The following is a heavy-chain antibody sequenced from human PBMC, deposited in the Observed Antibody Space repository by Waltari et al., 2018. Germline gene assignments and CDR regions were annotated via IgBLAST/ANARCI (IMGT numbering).Heavy chain of an antibody. CDR1: SFTVSRYW. Sequence: EVQVVESGGGLVRPGGSLRLSCAASSFTVSRYWMHWVRQAPGKGLVWVSRINPDGNTINYADSVRGRFTISRDSARNTLYLQMNSLRADDTAVYYCVRDFGGNLDSWGQGTLVTVSS. V-gene: IGHV3-74*01. J-gene: IGHJ4*03. D-gene: IGHD2-15*01. CDR2: INPDGNTI. CDR3: VRDFGGNLDS.